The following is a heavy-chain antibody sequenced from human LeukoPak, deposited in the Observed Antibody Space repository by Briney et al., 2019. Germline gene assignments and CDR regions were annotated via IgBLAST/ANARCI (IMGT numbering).Heavy chain of an antibody. D-gene: IGHD3-3*01. V-gene: IGHV4-30-4*08. J-gene: IGHJ6*03. Sequence: SETLSLTCTVSGGSISSGDYYWSWIRQPPGKGLEWIGYIYYSGSTYYNPSLMSRVTISVDTSKNQFSLKLSSVTAADTAVYYCAREWVTILHYMDVWGKGTTVTVSS. CDR1: GGSISSGDYY. CDR3: AREWVTILHYMDV. CDR2: IYYSGST.